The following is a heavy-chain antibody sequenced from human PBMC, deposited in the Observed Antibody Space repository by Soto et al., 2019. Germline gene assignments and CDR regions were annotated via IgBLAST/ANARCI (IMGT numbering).Heavy chain of an antibody. J-gene: IGHJ6*02. CDR2: ISGSGGST. CDR1: RFTFSSYA. CDR3: AKDRLALQAPGFYGMDV. V-gene: IGHV3-23*01. Sequence: EVQLLESGGGLVQPGGSLRLSCAASRFTFSSYAMSWVRQAPGKGLEWVSAISGSGGSTYYADSVKGRFTISRDNSKNTLYLQMNSLRAEDTATYYCAKDRLALQAPGFYGMDVWGQGTTVTVSS.